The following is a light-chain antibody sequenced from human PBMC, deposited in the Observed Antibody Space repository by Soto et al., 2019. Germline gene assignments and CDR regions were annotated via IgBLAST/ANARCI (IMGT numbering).Light chain of an antibody. J-gene: IGKJ1*01. CDR1: QSVRSN. Sequence: EVVMTQSPVTVSVSPGERATLSCRASQSVRSNLAWYQQKSGQPPRLLIYDVSKRATGIPARFSGSGSGTDFTLTISSLEPEDFAVYHCQHRRTFGQGTKVDIK. CDR2: DVS. CDR3: QHRRT. V-gene: IGKV3-11*01.